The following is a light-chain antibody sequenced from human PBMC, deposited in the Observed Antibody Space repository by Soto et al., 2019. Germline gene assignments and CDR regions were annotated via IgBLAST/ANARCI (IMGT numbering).Light chain of an antibody. CDR2: GAS. CDR3: QQYHKWPPT. Sequence: EIVMTQSPATLSVSPGEGATLSCRASQSVSNNLAWYQQKPGQAPRLLIYGASTTGIPARFSGSGSGTEFTLTISSLQSEDFAVYYCQQYHKWPPTFGQGTKVDIK. CDR1: QSVSNN. V-gene: IGKV3-15*01. J-gene: IGKJ1*01.